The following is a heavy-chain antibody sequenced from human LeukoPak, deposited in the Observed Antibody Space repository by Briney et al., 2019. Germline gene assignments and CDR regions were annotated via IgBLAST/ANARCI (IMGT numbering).Heavy chain of an antibody. CDR1: GGTFSRHT. D-gene: IGHD2-15*01. Sequence: GASVKVSCKASGGTFSRHTISWVRQSPGQGLEWMGGITPMFGTSNYAQKFQGRVTITADESTSTAYMELSSLRSEDTAVYYCARVRVVVDYYYGMDVWGQGTTVTVSS. CDR2: ITPMFGTS. J-gene: IGHJ6*02. CDR3: ARVRVVVDYYYGMDV. V-gene: IGHV1-69*13.